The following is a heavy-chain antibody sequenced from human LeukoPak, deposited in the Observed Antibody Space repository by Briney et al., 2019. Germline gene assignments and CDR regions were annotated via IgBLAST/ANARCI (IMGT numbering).Heavy chain of an antibody. CDR1: GFTFSS. Sequence: GRSLRLSCAASGFTFSSMNWVRQAPGKGLEWVSSISSSSSYIYYADSVKGRFTISRDNAKNSLYLQMNSLRAEDTAVYYCARADYVWGSYRLFDYWGQGTLVTVSS. D-gene: IGHD3-16*02. V-gene: IGHV3-21*01. J-gene: IGHJ4*02. CDR2: ISSSSSYI. CDR3: ARADYVWGSYRLFDY.